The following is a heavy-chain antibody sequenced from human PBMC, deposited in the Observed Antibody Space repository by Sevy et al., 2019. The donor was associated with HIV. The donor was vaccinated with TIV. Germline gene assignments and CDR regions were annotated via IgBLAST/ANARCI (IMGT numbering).Heavy chain of an antibody. V-gene: IGHV3-23*01. CDR3: AKTPLTYDSSGYYYAHTYYFDY. Sequence: GGSLRLSCAASGFTFSSYAMSWVRQPPGKGLEWVSAFSGGGGSTNYADSVKGRFTISRDNSKNTLYLQMNSLRAEDTAVSYCAKTPLTYDSSGYYYAHTYYFDYWGQGTLVTVSS. CDR2: FSGGGGST. J-gene: IGHJ4*02. CDR1: GFTFSSYA. D-gene: IGHD3-22*01.